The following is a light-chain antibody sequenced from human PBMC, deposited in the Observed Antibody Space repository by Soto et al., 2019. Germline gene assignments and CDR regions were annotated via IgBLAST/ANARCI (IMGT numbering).Light chain of an antibody. CDR3: QHYNSYSGA. V-gene: IGKV1-5*03. Sequence: DIQMTQSPSTLSGTVGDRVTITCRASQTISSWLAWYQQKPGKAPKLLIYKASTLKSGVPSRFSGSGSGTEFTLTISSLQPDDFATYYCQHYNSYSGAFGGGSKVDI. CDR1: QTISSW. J-gene: IGKJ4*02. CDR2: KAS.